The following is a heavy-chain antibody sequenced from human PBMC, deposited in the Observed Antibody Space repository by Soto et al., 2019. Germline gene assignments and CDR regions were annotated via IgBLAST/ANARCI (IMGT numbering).Heavy chain of an antibody. CDR3: AQRAGGWFDR. CDR1: GFSLSTSGVG. V-gene: IGHV2-5*02. Sequence: QITLKESGPTLVKPTQTVTLTCAFSGFSLSTSGVGVGWIRQPPGKALDGLALIYWDDDKHYSPSLTSRLTFTKDTSKNQVVLTMTNMDPVDKATYYCAQRAGGWFDRWGQGALVTVSS. J-gene: IGHJ5*02. CDR2: IYWDDDK.